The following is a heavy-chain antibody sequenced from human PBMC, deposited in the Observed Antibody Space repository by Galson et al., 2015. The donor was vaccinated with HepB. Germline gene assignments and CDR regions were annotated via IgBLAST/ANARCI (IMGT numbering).Heavy chain of an antibody. CDR3: ARLGGARQQLVLSRNTDNWFDP. CDR1: GCSFTSYW. J-gene: IGHJ5*02. D-gene: IGHD6-13*01. V-gene: IGHV5-51*01. Sequence: QSGAEVKKPGESLKISCKGSGCSFTSYWIGWVRQMPGKGLEWMGIIYPGDSDTRYSPSFQGQVTISADKSISTAYLQWSSLKASDTAMYYCARLGGARQQLVLSRNTDNWFDPWGQGTLVTVSS. CDR2: IYPGDSDT.